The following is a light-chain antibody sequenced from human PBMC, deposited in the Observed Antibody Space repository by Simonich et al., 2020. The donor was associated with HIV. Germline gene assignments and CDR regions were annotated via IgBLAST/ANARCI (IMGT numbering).Light chain of an antibody. J-gene: IGLJ3*02. V-gene: IGLV3-27*01. Sequence: SYELTQPSSVSVSPGQTARITCSGDVLAKKYARWFQQKQGQAPVLVIYKDSERPSGIPERFSGSGSGTTVTLTISGAQVEDEADYYCYSAADNNLVFGGGTKLTVL. CDR1: VLAKKY. CDR2: KDS. CDR3: YSAADNNLV.